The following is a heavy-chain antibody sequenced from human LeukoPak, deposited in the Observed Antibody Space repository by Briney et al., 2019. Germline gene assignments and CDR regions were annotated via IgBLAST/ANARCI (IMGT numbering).Heavy chain of an antibody. CDR3: ARGNIAAAPYYFDY. Sequence: SETLSLTCTVSGXSISSYYWSWIRQPPGKGLEWIGYIYYSGSTNYNPSLKSRVTISVDTSKNQFSLKLSSVTAADTAVYYCARGNIAAAPYYFDYWGQGTLVTVSS. V-gene: IGHV4-59*08. D-gene: IGHD6-13*01. CDR1: GXSISSYY. CDR2: IYYSGST. J-gene: IGHJ4*02.